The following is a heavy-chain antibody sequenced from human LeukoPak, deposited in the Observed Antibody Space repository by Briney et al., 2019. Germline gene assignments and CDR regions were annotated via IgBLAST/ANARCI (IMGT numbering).Heavy chain of an antibody. CDR3: VKYGADV. V-gene: IGHV3-30-3*02. J-gene: IGHJ6*02. CDR1: GFTFSSYA. D-gene: IGHD3-10*01. Sequence: GGSLRLSCAASGFTFSSYAMHWVRQAPGKGLEWVAVISDDGSNKYYADSVKGRFTISRDNSKNTLYLQMNSLRAEDTAVYYCVKYGADVWGQGTTVTVSS. CDR2: ISDDGSNK.